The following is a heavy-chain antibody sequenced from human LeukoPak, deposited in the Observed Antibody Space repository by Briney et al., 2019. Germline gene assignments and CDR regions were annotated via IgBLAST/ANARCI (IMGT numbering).Heavy chain of an antibody. D-gene: IGHD3-3*01. CDR2: IRGSGGST. Sequence: GESLRLSCAASGFTFSSYAMSWVRQAPGKGLEWVSAIRGSGGSTYYADSVKGRFTISRDNSKNTLYLQMNSLRAEDTAVYYCAKPDKSGYYYYFDYWGQGTLVTVSS. J-gene: IGHJ4*02. CDR3: AKPDKSGYYYYFDY. V-gene: IGHV3-23*01. CDR1: GFTFSSYA.